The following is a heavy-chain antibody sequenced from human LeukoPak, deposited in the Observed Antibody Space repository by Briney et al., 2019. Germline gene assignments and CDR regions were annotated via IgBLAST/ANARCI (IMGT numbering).Heavy chain of an antibody. J-gene: IGHJ6*03. CDR3: ARSGRGADSFYFYMDV. CDR2: IKHDGSEKQDGSEK. V-gene: IGHV3-7*01. D-gene: IGHD3-10*01. Sequence: GGSLRLSCAASGFTFSQYWMSWVRQAPGKGLEWVANIKHDGSEKQDGSEKNYVGSVKGRFTISRDNAKNSLYLQMNSLRAEDTAVYYCARSGRGADSFYFYMDVWGKGTTVTVSS. CDR1: GFTFSQYW.